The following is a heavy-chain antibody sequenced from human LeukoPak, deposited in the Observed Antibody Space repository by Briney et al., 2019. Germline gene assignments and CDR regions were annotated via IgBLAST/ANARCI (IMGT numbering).Heavy chain of an antibody. Sequence: SETLSLTCTVSGGSISSYYWSRIRQPPGKGLEWIGYIYYSGSTNYNPSLKSRVTISVDTSKNQFSLKLSSVTAADTAVYYCARQGVPFNIDYWGQGTLVTVSS. CDR1: GGSISSYY. V-gene: IGHV4-59*08. CDR2: IYYSGST. D-gene: IGHD2/OR15-2a*01. CDR3: ARQGVPFNIDY. J-gene: IGHJ4*02.